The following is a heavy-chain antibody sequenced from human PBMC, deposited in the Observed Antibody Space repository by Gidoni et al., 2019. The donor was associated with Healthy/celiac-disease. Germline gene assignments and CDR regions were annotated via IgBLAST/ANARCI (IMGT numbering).Heavy chain of an antibody. CDR1: GGSISSYY. D-gene: IGHD3-10*01. V-gene: IGHV4-59*08. J-gene: IGHJ5*02. Sequence: QVQLQESGPGLVKPSETLSLTCTVSGGSISSYYWSWIRQPPGKGLEWIGYIYYSGSTNYNPSLKSRVTISVDTSKNQFSLKLSSVTAADTAVYYCARHKGRGVRGRSPFDPWGQGTLVTVSS. CDR3: ARHKGRGVRGRSPFDP. CDR2: IYYSGST.